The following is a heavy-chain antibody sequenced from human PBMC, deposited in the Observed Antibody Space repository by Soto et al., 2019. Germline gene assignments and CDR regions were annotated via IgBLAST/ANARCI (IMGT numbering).Heavy chain of an antibody. D-gene: IGHD6-25*01. CDR3: ARDLSGYGYFDY. CDR1: GFTVSSNY. J-gene: IGHJ4*02. CDR2: IYSDGST. V-gene: IGHV3-66*01. Sequence: EVQLVESGGGLVQPGGSLRLSCAASGFTVSSNYMSWVRQAPGKGLEWVSVIYSDGSTYYADSVKGRFTISRDNSKNTLYLQMNSLRAEDTAVYYCARDLSGYGYFDYWGQGTLVTVSS.